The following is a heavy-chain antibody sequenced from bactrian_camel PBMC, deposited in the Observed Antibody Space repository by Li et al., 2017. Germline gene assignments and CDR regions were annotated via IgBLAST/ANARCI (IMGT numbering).Heavy chain of an antibody. CDR3: AVDFDPEYWVRAVCPRTPTPDDFPY. CDR2: NDTGDGST. V-gene: IGHV3S1*01. CDR1: GYTFNTYS. D-gene: IGHD1*01. Sequence: HVQLVESGGGLVQPGGSLRLSCAASGYTFNTYSWFRQAPGQEREGVAANDTGDGSTYYLNSVEGRFTISKGNAKNTLYLQMNSLKTDDTAIYYCAVDFDPEYWVRAVCPRTPTPDDFPYWGQGTQVTVS. J-gene: IGHJ6*01.